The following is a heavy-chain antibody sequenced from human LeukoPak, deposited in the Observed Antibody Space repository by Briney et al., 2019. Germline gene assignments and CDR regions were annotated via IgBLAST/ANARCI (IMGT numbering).Heavy chain of an antibody. CDR1: GGSISSGTYY. CDR3: ARVPVFGYCGGDCYWL. V-gene: IGHV4-61*02. D-gene: IGHD2-21*02. Sequence: EPSETLSLTCTVSGGSISSGTYYWSWIRQPAGKGLEWIGRIYHSGSTYYNPSLKSRVTISVDTSKNQFSLKLSSVTAADTAVYYCARVPVFGYCGGDCYWLWGLGTLVTVSS. J-gene: IGHJ4*02. CDR2: IYHSGST.